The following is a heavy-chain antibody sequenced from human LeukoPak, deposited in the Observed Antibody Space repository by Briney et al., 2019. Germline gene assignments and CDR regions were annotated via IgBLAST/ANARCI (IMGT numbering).Heavy chain of an antibody. CDR1: DDSISTYY. J-gene: IGHJ4*02. Sequence: SETLSLTCTVSDDSISTYYWSWIRQPPGKRLEWIGNVENTGSINYNPSLERRVTISVDTSKNHFSLRLNSVTAADTAVYYCARAVGDSGHGRYFDYWGQGTLVTVSS. CDR2: VENTGSI. V-gene: IGHV4-59*01. CDR3: ARAVGDSGHGRYFDY. D-gene: IGHD5-12*01.